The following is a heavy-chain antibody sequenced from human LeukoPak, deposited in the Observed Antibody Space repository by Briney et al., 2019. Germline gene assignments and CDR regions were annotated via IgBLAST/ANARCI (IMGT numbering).Heavy chain of an antibody. Sequence: PGGSLRLSCAASGFTVSSNYMSWVRQAPGKGLEWVSVIYSGGSTYYADSVKGRFTITRDNSKNTVYLQMNSLRAEDTAVYYCYSMIVVTIRLINDYWGQGTLVTVSS. J-gene: IGHJ4*02. CDR1: GFTVSSNY. CDR2: IYSGGST. D-gene: IGHD3-22*01. V-gene: IGHV3-66*01. CDR3: YSMIVVTIRLINDY.